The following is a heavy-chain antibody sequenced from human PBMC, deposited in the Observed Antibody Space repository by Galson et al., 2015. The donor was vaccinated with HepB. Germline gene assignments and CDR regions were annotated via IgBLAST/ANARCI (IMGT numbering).Heavy chain of an antibody. V-gene: IGHV3-30*18. J-gene: IGHJ4*02. CDR3: AKDSLGGSGYFDY. D-gene: IGHD3-22*01. Sequence: GMHWVRQAPGKGLEWVAVVSHDGRNEYYSDSVKGRFIISRDMSKRKLYLQMHSLRPEDTAVYYCAKDSLGGSGYFDYWGQGTLVTVSS. CDR1: G. CDR2: VSHDGRNE.